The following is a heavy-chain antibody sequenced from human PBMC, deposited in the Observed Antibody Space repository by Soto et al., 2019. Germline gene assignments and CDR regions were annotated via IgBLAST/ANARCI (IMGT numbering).Heavy chain of an antibody. CDR1: GFTFSDYS. CDR2: SRNKANSYSI. V-gene: IGHV3-72*01. J-gene: IGHJ3*02. Sequence: EVQLVESGGGLVQPGGSLRLSCAVSGFTFSDYSMDWVRQAPGKGLEWVGLSRNKANSYSIEYAASVKDRFTISRDDSKNSLYLQMNSLKTEDTAVYYCARYSGSYRRAFDIWGQGTMVTVSS. D-gene: IGHD1-26*01. CDR3: ARYSGSYRRAFDI.